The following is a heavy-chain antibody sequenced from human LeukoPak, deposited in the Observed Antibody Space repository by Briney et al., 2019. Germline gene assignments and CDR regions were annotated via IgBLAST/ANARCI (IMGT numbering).Heavy chain of an antibody. Sequence: ASVKVSCKASGGTFITYAISWVRQAPGQGLEWMGRIIPNSGGTNYAQKFQGWVTMTRDTSISTAYMELSRLRSDDTAVYYCARAGGSGSFYYFDYWGQGTLVTVSS. CDR1: GGTFITYA. D-gene: IGHD3-10*01. CDR2: IIPNSGGT. J-gene: IGHJ4*02. V-gene: IGHV1-2*04. CDR3: ARAGGSGSFYYFDY.